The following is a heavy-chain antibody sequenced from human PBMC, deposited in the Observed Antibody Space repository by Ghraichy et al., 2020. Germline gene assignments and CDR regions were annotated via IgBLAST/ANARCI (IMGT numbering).Heavy chain of an antibody. J-gene: IGHJ4*02. CDR3: ARDRYSGGYYFDY. Sequence: GGSLRLSCAASGFTFSSYWMHWVRQVPGKGLVCVSRTNSDGSSRSYADSVKGRFTISRDNAKNTLYLQMNSLRAEDTAVYYCARDRYSGGYYFDYWGQGTLVTVS. V-gene: IGHV3-74*01. D-gene: IGHD1-26*01. CDR2: TNSDGSSR. CDR1: GFTFSSYW.